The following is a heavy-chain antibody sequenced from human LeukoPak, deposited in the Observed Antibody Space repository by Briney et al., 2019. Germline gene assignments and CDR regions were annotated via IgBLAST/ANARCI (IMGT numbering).Heavy chain of an antibody. J-gene: IGHJ4*02. CDR3: RTAGPGEQYDH. D-gene: IGHD6-19*01. V-gene: IGHV3-53*01. Sequence: PGGSLRLSCTVSGHIEWSFDMCWPRQAPGKGLERVSIIYSAGDTYYADSVKGRFTISRDNSKNTVFLQMNSLRAEESPLYYCRTAGPGEQYDHWGQGTLVTVSS. CDR1: GHIEWSFD. CDR2: IYSAGDT.